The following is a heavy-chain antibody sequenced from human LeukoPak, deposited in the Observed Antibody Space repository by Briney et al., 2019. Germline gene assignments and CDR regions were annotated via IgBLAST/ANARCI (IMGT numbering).Heavy chain of an antibody. CDR1: GYTFTSYG. CDR2: ISAYNGNK. J-gene: IGHJ3*02. V-gene: IGHV1-18*01. D-gene: IGHD6-13*01. Sequence: GASVKVSCKPSGYTFTSYGISWVRQAPGQGLEWMGRISAYNGNKNYAQKVQGRVTMTTDTSTSTAYMELRSLRSDDTAVYYCARDASSSPNAFDIWGQGTMVTVSS. CDR3: ARDASSSPNAFDI.